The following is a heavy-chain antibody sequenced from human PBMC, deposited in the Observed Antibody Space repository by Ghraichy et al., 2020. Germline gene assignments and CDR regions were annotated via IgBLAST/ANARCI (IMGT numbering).Heavy chain of an antibody. D-gene: IGHD6-19*01. V-gene: IGHV3-7*01. J-gene: IGHJ4*02. CDR1: GLSFSSYW. Sequence: LSLTCAASGLSFSSYWMSWVRQAPGKGPEWVATTNPGESVRTYVDSVKGRFIISRDNAKNLLFLQMNSLRVEDTAVYYCVTRIVETGTKYFDRWGQGTLVTVSS. CDR2: TNPGESVR. CDR3: VTRIVETGTKYFDR.